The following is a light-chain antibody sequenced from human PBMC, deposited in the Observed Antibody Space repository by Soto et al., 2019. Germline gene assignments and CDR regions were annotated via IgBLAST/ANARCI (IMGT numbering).Light chain of an antibody. V-gene: IGLV2-14*01. CDR1: SSDVGGYNY. CDR3: SSYTSSREKV. Sequence: LTQPASVYGSPGQSITISCNRTSSDVGGYNYVSWYQQYPGKAPKLMIHDVSNRPSGVSDRFSGSKSGNTASLTISGLQAEAEADYYCSSYTSSREKVFGTGTKVTVL. J-gene: IGLJ1*01. CDR2: DVS.